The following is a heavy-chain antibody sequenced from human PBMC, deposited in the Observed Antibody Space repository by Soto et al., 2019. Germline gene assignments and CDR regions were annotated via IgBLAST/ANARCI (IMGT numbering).Heavy chain of an antibody. V-gene: IGHV3-30*18. CDR3: AKEGGTKEGAMWDY. Sequence: SLRHSGSAAVSKLGDYVVYRLRQAPGKGLEWVAVISYDGSNKYYADSVKGRFAISRDNSKNTLYLQMNSLRGEDTAVYFCAKEGGTKEGAMWDYWG. CDR1: VSKLGDYV. J-gene: IGHJ6*01. D-gene: IGHD1-26*01. CDR2: ISYDGSNK.